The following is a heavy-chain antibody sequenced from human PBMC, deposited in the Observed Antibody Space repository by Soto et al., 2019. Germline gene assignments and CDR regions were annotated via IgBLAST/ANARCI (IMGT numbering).Heavy chain of an antibody. CDR2: INPSGGST. J-gene: IGHJ3*02. Sequence: ASVKVSCKASGYTFTSYYMHWVRQAPGQGLEWMGIINPSGGSTSYAQKFQGRVTMTRDTSTSTVYMELSSLRSEDTAVYYCAVVVIPRGAFDIWGQGTMVTVSS. CDR3: AVVVIPRGAFDI. D-gene: IGHD3-22*01. CDR1: GYTFTSYY. V-gene: IGHV1-46*01.